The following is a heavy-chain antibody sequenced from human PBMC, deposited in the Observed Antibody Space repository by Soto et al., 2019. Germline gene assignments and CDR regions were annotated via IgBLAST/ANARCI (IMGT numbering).Heavy chain of an antibody. J-gene: IGHJ4*02. V-gene: IGHV1-2*02. D-gene: IGHD3-22*01. Sequence: QEQLVQSGAEVKKPGASVKVSCKASGYTFTAYYMHWVRQAPGQGLEWMGWINPNSGGTNYAQKVQGRVTMTRDTSISTAFMELSRLISDDTAMYFCARDQGGKHYYDSSGYYYYFDYWGLGTRVTVSA. CDR3: ARDQGGKHYYDSSGYYYYFDY. CDR1: GYTFTAYY. CDR2: INPNSGGT.